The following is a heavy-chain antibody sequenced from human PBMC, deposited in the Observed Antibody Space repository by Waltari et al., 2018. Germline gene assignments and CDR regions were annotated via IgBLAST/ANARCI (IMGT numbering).Heavy chain of an antibody. CDR1: GGSFRGCY. CDR2: INHAGYT. Sequence: QVQLQQWGAGLLQSSETLSLTCAVYGGSFRGCYWDWVRQPPGKGLEWIGEINHAGYTNHNPSLRSRVTMSADTSKSQFSLKLNSVTAADTAVYYCVRLEDCTGPGGHCYSGDPFALDVWGQGTTVTVSS. V-gene: IGHV4-34*02. D-gene: IGHD2-15*01. CDR3: VRLEDCTGPGGHCYSGDPFALDV. J-gene: IGHJ6*02.